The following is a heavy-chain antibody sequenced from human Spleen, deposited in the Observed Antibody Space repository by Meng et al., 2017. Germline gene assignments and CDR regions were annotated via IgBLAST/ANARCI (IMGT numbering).Heavy chain of an antibody. V-gene: IGHV3-48*03. Sequence: GESLKISCADSGFSFSTFEMIWVRQAPGKGLEWISYISSSGSTIYYADSVKGRFTISRDNAKNSLYLQMNSLRAEDTAVYYCVRTLVNLVRGVVYYYYGMDVWGQGTTVTVSS. CDR1: GFSFSTFE. CDR3: VRTLVNLVRGVVYYYYGMDV. CDR2: ISSSGSTI. J-gene: IGHJ6*02. D-gene: IGHD3-10*01.